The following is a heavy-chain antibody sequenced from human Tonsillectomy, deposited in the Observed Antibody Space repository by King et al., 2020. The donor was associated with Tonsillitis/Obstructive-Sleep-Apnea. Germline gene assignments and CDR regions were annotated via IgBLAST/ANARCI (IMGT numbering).Heavy chain of an antibody. CDR3: AGSSSWSLGYFDY. J-gene: IGHJ4*02. Sequence: LQLVQSGGGLVQPGGSLRLSCAASGFTFSSYSMNWFRQAPGKGLEWFSYISSSSSTIYYADSLKCRFTISRDNAKNSLYLQMNSLRDEDTAVYYCAGSSSWSLGYFDYWGQGTLVTVSS. V-gene: IGHV3-48*02. CDR1: GFTFSSYS. CDR2: ISSSSSTI. D-gene: IGHD6-13*01.